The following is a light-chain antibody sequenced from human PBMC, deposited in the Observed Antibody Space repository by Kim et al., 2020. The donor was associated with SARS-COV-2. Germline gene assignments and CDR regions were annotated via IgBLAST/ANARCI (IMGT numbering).Light chain of an antibody. J-gene: IGLJ3*02. CDR2: GNI. CDR3: QSCDSSLSVV. CDR1: SSNIGAGFD. V-gene: IGLV1-40*01. Sequence: QSVLTQPPSVSGAPGQRVTISCTGSSSNIGAGFDVHWYQQLPGTAPKLLIYGNINRPSGVPDRFSGSKSGTSASLAITGLLADDEADYYCQSCDSSLSVVFGGGTQLTVL.